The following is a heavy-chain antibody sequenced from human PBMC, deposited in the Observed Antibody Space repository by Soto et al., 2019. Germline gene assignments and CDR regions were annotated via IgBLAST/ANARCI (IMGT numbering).Heavy chain of an antibody. Sequence: QVHLVQSGTEVKEPGASVKVSCKASASTFTGYTINWVRQAPGQGLEWRGWTSTFNGNKKYAGNFEGRVTMTTNTSTTTAYVELTSLTFDDTAVYFCARGTVTSGRWFGPWGQGTLVSVSS. D-gene: IGHD4-17*01. CDR2: TSTFNGNK. CDR3: ARGTVTSGRWFGP. J-gene: IGHJ5*02. V-gene: IGHV1-18*04. CDR1: ASTFTGYT.